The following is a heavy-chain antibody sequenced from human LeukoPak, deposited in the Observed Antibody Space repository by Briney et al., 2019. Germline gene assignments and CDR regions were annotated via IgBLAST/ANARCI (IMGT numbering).Heavy chain of an antibody. CDR3: AKRGGSGSHSTRAFDY. CDR1: GFTFSXXX. Sequence: GGSLRLSCAASGFTFSXXXXXWVRQAPGXGLXXXXXXSYDGSDENYADSVKXRFTISRDSSKKTVYLQMNSLRHEDTAVYHCAKRGGSGSHSTRAFDYWGPGTLVAVSS. J-gene: IGHJ4*02. CDR2: XSYDGSDE. V-gene: IGHV3-30*18. D-gene: IGHD3-10*01.